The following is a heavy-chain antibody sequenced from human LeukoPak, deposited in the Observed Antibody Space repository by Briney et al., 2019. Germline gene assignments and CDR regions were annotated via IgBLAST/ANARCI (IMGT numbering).Heavy chain of an antibody. CDR2: ISWNSGSI. J-gene: IGHJ4*02. Sequence: GGSLRLSCAASGFTFDDYAMHWVRQAPGKGLEWVSGISWNSGSIGYADSVKGRFTISRNNAKNSLYLQMNSLRAEDTALYYCAKDWDSSIYYFDYWGQGTLVTVSS. CDR1: GFTFDDYA. V-gene: IGHV3-9*01. D-gene: IGHD6-13*01. CDR3: AKDWDSSIYYFDY.